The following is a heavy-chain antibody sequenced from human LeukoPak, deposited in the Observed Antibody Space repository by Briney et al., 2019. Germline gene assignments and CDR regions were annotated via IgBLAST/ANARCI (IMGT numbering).Heavy chain of an antibody. J-gene: IGHJ3*02. V-gene: IGHV3-74*01. Sequence: SGGSLRLSCAASGFTFSSYWMHWVRQAPGKGLLWVSRINSDGTSSTYADSVKGRFTISRDNAENTLYLQINSLRDEDTAVYFCAREPYSSLAFDIWGRGTMVTVSS. CDR1: GFTFSSYW. D-gene: IGHD5-18*01. CDR2: INSDGTSS. CDR3: AREPYSSLAFDI.